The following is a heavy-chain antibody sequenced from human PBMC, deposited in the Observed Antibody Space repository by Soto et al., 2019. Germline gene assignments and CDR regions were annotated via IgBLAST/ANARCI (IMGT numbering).Heavy chain of an antibody. CDR1: GFTFSSYG. Sequence: QVQLVESGGGVVQPGRSLRLSCAASGFTFSSYGMHWVRQAPGKGLEWVAVISYDGSNKYYADSVKGRFTISRDNSENPLSLQMNSLRAEDTAGYYCAKEGGYYGSGSYSVGENYYGMDVWGQGTTVTVSS. CDR2: ISYDGSNK. D-gene: IGHD3-10*01. J-gene: IGHJ6*02. CDR3: AKEGGYYGSGSYSVGENYYGMDV. V-gene: IGHV3-30*18.